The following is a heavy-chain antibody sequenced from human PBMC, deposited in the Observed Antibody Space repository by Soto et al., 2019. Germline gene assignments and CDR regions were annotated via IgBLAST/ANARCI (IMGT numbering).Heavy chain of an antibody. CDR1: GVYINSGGYY. CDR2: IYYTGHT. V-gene: IGHV4-31*03. Sequence: QVQLQESGPGLVKPSQTLSLTCSVSGVYINSGGYYWSWIRHHPGKGLEWIGYIYYTGHTFYNASLKSRVAMSLDTSKNQFSLKLSSVTAADTAVYYCARGSQLERDALDIWGQGTMVTVSS. J-gene: IGHJ3*02. D-gene: IGHD1-1*01. CDR3: ARGSQLERDALDI.